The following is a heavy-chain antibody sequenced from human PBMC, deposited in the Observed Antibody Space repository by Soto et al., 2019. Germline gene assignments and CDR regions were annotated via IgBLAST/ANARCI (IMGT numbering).Heavy chain of an antibody. V-gene: IGHV4-31*02. CDR1: GGSISSVGYC. CDR3: VHHGGDPYYHDF. CDR2: IYYSGST. Sequence: SQTLSLTWTVSGGSISSVGYCWSWIRQHPGKGLEWIGYIYYSGSTYYNPSLKSRVTISVDTSKNQFSLKLSSVPAADTAVYYCVHHGGDPYYHDFWDQGILVTVSS. J-gene: IGHJ4*01. D-gene: IGHD4-17*01.